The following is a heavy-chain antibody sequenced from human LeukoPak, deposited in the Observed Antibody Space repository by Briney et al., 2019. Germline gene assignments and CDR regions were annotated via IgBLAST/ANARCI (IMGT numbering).Heavy chain of an antibody. CDR3: ARESIAARQADLDY. CDR1: GGSISSGSYY. D-gene: IGHD6-6*01. V-gene: IGHV4-61*02. J-gene: IGHJ4*02. CDR2: IYTSGST. Sequence: PSETLSLTCTVSGGSISSGSYYWSWIRQPAGKGLEWIGRIYTSGSTNYNPSLKSRVTISVDTSKNQFSLKLSSVTAADTAVYYCARESIAARQADLDYWGQETLVTVSS.